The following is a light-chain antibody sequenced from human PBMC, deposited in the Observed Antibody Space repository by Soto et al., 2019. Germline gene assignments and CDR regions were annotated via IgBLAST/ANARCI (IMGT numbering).Light chain of an antibody. CDR2: WAS. CDR1: QSVLYSSNNKNY. Sequence: DILMTQSPDSLPVSLAERATINCKSSQSVLYSSNNKNYLAWYQQKPGQPPKLLIYWASTRESGVPDRFSGSGSGTDFTLKISRVEAEDVGVYYCMQALQTPLTFGQGTRLEIK. CDR3: MQALQTPLT. J-gene: IGKJ5*01. V-gene: IGKV4-1*01.